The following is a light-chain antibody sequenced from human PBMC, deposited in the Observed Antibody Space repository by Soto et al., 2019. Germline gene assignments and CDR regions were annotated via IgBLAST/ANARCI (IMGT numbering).Light chain of an antibody. V-gene: IGKV1-39*01. CDR3: QQTYSTPLT. J-gene: IGKJ3*01. CDR2: ATS. Sequence: DIQMTQSPSSLSASVGDRVTITCRASQSISNYLNWYQQKPGKAPKLLIYATSTFQSGVPSRFSGSGSGTYFTRTISSLQPEDFATYYCQQTYSTPLTFGPGTTVDIK. CDR1: QSISNY.